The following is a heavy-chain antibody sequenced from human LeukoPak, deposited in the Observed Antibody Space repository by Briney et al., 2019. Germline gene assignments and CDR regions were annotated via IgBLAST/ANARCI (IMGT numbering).Heavy chain of an antibody. D-gene: IGHD4-17*01. V-gene: IGHV1-2*02. CDR1: GYTFTGYY. CDR2: INPNSGGT. J-gene: IGHJ5*02. CDR3: ARDMGDYVNRRFDP. Sequence: ASVKVSCKASGYTFTGYYMHWVRQAPGQGLEWMGWINPNSGGTNYAQKFQGRVTMTRDTSTSTAYMELRSLRSDDTAVYYCARDMGDYVNRRFDPWGQGTLVTVSS.